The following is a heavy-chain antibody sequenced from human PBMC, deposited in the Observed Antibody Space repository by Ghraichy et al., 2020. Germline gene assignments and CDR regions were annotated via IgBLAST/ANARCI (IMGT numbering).Heavy chain of an antibody. Sequence: ASVKVSCKASGYTFTSYGISWVRQAPGQGLEWMGWISAYNGNTNYAQKLQGRVTMTTDTSTSTAYMELRSLRSDDTAVYYCARDVYYYDSSGYYYDFDYWGQGTLVTVSS. CDR2: ISAYNGNT. D-gene: IGHD3-22*01. V-gene: IGHV1-18*04. CDR1: GYTFTSYG. CDR3: ARDVYYYDSSGYYYDFDY. J-gene: IGHJ4*02.